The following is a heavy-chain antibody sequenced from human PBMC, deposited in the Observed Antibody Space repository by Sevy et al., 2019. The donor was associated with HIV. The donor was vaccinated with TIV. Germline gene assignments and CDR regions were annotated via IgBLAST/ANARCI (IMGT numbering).Heavy chain of an antibody. CDR3: ARETDNSARWLDP. Sequence: GGSLRLSCAASGFTFNFHGMHWVRQAPGKGLEWVAFIWHDGSNKYMANSVKGRFTISRDNSKNTLFLQMNSLTLEDTTVYYCARETDNSARWLDPWGQGTLVTVSS. CDR2: IWHDGSNK. V-gene: IGHV3-30*02. J-gene: IGHJ5*02. CDR1: GFTFNFHG. D-gene: IGHD4-4*01.